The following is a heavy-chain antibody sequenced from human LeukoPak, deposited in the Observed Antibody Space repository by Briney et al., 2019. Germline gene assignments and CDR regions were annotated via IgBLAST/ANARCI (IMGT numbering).Heavy chain of an antibody. D-gene: IGHD4-23*01. Sequence: SETLALTCTVSGVSVTSYYWSWIRQPPGKGLEWIGYISYSGSTNYNPSLKSRVTISVDTSKNQFSLKLSSVAAADTAVYYCARHPDYGGNFDSWGQGTLVTVSS. CDR3: ARHPDYGGNFDS. J-gene: IGHJ4*02. CDR1: GVSVTSYY. CDR2: ISYSGST. V-gene: IGHV4-59*08.